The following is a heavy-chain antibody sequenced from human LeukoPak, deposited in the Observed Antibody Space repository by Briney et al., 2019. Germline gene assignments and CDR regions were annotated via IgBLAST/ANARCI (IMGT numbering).Heavy chain of an antibody. J-gene: IGHJ1*01. CDR2: IYSGGST. CDR1: GFSVSSNC. D-gene: IGHD2-21*02. V-gene: IGHV3-53*01. CDR3: ARTDVTAPAEVFQH. Sequence: GGSLRHSCAASGFSVSSNCMSWVRQAPGKGLEWVSVIYSGGSTYYADSVKGRFTISRDNSKNTLYLQMKSLRAEDTAVYYCARTDVTAPAEVFQHWGQGTLVTVSS.